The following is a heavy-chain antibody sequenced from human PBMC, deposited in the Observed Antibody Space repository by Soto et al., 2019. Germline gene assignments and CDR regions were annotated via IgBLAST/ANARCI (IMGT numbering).Heavy chain of an antibody. CDR2: IDPRSGDT. V-gene: IGHV1-2*06. Sequence: QAQLVQSGPEVKKPGSSVKGSCKASGYTFTDNQIRWSRRDPGQRLEWMGRIDPRSGDTRFAQTCRGRVTMTRDTSTDTVYMYLTRLTADDTAMYYCARKHLRDYIRWRRDPWGQGTLVTVSS. CDR1: GYTFTDNQ. J-gene: IGHJ5*02. CDR3: ARKHLRDYIRWRRDP. D-gene: IGHD3-16*01.